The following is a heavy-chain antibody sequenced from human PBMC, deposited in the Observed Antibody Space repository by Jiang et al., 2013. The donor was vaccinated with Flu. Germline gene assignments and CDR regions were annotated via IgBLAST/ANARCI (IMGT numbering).Heavy chain of an antibody. V-gene: IGHV1-3*01. CDR3: ARGIAVADFYYYYGMDV. CDR1: GYTFTSYA. CDR2: INAGNGNT. J-gene: IGHJ6*02. Sequence: SGAEVKKPGASVKVSCKASGYTFTSYAMHWVRQAPGQRLEWMGWINAGNGNTKYSQKFQGRVTITRDTSASTAYMELSSLRSEDTAVYYCARGIAVADFYYYYGMDVWGQGTTVTVSS. D-gene: IGHD6-19*01.